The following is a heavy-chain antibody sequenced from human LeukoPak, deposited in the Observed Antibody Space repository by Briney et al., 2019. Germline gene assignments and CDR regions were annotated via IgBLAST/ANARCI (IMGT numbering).Heavy chain of an antibody. CDR3: ARDRNWNVKLDY. V-gene: IGHV3-30-3*01. CDR2: ISYDGSNK. Sequence: GSLRLSCAASGFTLSSYAMHWVRQAPGKGLEWVAVISYDGSNKYYADSVKGRFTISRDNSKNTLYLQMNSLRAEDTAVYYCARDRNWNVKLDYWGQGTLVTVSS. D-gene: IGHD1-1*01. J-gene: IGHJ4*02. CDR1: GFTLSSYA.